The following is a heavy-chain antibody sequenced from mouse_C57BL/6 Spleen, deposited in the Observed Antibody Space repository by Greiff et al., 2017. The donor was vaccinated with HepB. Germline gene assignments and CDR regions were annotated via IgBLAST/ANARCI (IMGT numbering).Heavy chain of an antibody. Sequence: VQRVESGAELVKPGASVKISCKASGYAFSSYWMNWVKQRPGKGLGWIGQIYPGDGDTNYNGKFKVKATLTADKSSNTAYMQLSSLTSEASAVYFCARSGYYYAMYYWGQGTSVTVSS. CDR3: ARSGYYYAMYY. V-gene: IGHV1-80*01. D-gene: IGHD3-2*02. CDR2: IYPGDGDT. J-gene: IGHJ4*01. CDR1: GYAFSSYW.